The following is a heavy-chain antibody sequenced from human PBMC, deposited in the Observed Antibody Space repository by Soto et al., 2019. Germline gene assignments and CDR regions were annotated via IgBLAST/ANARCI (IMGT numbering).Heavy chain of an antibody. D-gene: IGHD2-2*01. CDR3: ARFRVSTQDFDY. CDR1: GFTLSSYW. CDR2: IKQDGSEK. Sequence: VWSLRLSFAASGFTLSSYWMSWVRQAPGKGLEWVANIKQDGSEKYYVDSVKGRFTISRDNAKNSLYLQMNSLRAEDTAVYYCARFRVSTQDFDYWGQGTLVTVSS. V-gene: IGHV3-7*01. J-gene: IGHJ4*02.